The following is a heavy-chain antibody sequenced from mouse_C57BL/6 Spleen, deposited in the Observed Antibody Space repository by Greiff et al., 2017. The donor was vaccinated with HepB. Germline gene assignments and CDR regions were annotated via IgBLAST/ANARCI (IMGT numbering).Heavy chain of an antibody. CDR2: ISSGSSTI. Sequence: EVHLVESGGGLVKPGGSLKLSCAASGFTFSDYGMHWVRQAPEKGLEWVAYISSGSSTIYYADTVKGRFTISRDNAKNTLFLQMTSLRSENTAMYYCARRVSHYFDYWGHGTTLTVSS. J-gene: IGHJ2*01. V-gene: IGHV5-17*01. D-gene: IGHD2-2*01. CDR1: GFTFSDYG. CDR3: ARRVSHYFDY.